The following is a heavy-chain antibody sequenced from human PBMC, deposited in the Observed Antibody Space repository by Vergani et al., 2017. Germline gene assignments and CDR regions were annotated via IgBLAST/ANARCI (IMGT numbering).Heavy chain of an antibody. D-gene: IGHD4-11*01. V-gene: IGHV4-34*01. J-gene: IGHJ6*03. CDR3: ARVNTETNGHLYYCYYMDV. CDR2: IDHTGRP. Sequence: QVQLQQWGGGLLKPSETLSLTCVVNGGSFTSYHWTWIRQSPGEGLEWVGDIDHTGRPNYNPSLKSRLTMSVDNSRNQFSLTLNSVTATDTAIYFCARVNTETNGHLYYCYYMDVWGQGTAVTVS. CDR1: GGSFTSYH.